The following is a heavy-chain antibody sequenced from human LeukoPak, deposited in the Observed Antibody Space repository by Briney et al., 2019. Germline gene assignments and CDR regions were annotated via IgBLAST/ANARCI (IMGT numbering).Heavy chain of an antibody. CDR2: IIPILGIA. CDR1: GGTFSSYT. Sequence: SVKVSCKASGGTFSSYTISWVRQAPGQGLEWMGRIIPILGIANYAQRFQGRVTITADKSTSTAYMELSSLRSEDTAVCYCASERAYCSSTSCPSIWGQGTMVTVSS. J-gene: IGHJ3*02. CDR3: ASERAYCSSTSCPSI. D-gene: IGHD2-2*01. V-gene: IGHV1-69*02.